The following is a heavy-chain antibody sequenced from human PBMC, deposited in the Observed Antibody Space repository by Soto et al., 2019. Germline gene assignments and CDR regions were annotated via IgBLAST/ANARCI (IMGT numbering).Heavy chain of an antibody. Sequence: EVQLVESGGGLVQPGGSLRLSCAASGFTVSSNYMSWVRQAPGKWLEWVSVIYSGGSTYYADSVKGRFTISRDNSKNTRYLQMNSLRAEDTAVYYCARGDHYYYYYMDVWGKGTTVTVSS. CDR3: ARGDHYYYYYMDV. V-gene: IGHV3-66*01. J-gene: IGHJ6*03. CDR1: GFTVSSNY. CDR2: IYSGGST.